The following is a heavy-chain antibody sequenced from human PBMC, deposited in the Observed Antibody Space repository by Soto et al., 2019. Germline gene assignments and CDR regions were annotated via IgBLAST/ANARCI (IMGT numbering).Heavy chain of an antibody. CDR1: GFLLSTSGVG. J-gene: IGHJ5*02. CDR3: AHQGLDYYGSGSPRGKFDP. Sequence: SGPTLVNPTQTVTLTCTFSGFLLSTSGVGVGWIRQRPGKALEWLALMYWNEDKRYSPSLKSRLTITKDTSKNQVVLTMTNMDTGDKAAYYCAHQGLDYYGSGSPRGKFDPWGQGTLVTGSS. D-gene: IGHD3-10*01. V-gene: IGHV2-5*01. CDR2: MYWNEDK.